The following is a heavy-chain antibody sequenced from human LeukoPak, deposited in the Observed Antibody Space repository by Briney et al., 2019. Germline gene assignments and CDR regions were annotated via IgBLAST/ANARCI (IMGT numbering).Heavy chain of an antibody. Sequence: GRSLSLSCRASGPTFSNYAMRWVSQAPGKGLEWISGITSGFTTHYAHSVKGRFTISRDNSKNTFHRQMSSLRAEDAAIYYCAKDYYESRVADVFFEYWGQGTLGTVSS. CDR2: ITSGFTT. V-gene: IGHV3-23*01. CDR3: AKDYYESRVADVFFEY. CDR1: GPTFSNYA. D-gene: IGHD1-26*01. J-gene: IGHJ4*02.